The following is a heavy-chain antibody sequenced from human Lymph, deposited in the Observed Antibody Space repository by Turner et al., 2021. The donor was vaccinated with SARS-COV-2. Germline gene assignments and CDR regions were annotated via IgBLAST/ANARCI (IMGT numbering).Heavy chain of an antibody. CDR2: IYYSGSS. CDR1: GGSISSGAQY. V-gene: IGHV4-30-4*01. J-gene: IGHJ4*02. Sequence: QVQLQESGPGLVKPSQTLSLTCTVPGGSISSGAQYWRWIRQPPGKGLEWIGYIYYSGSSYYNPSLKSRVTKSVDTSKNQFSLKLSSVTAADTAVYYCARVRYNSSWYFGVNDPSPRYYFDYWGQGTLVTVSS. D-gene: IGHD6-13*01. CDR3: ARVRYNSSWYFGVNDPSPRYYFDY.